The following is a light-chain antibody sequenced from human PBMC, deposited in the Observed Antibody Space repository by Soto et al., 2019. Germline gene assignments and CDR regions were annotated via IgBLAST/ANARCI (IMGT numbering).Light chain of an antibody. CDR2: GAS. J-gene: IGKJ1*01. CDR1: QSVRSSY. CDR3: QQTGSSPQT. V-gene: IGKV3-20*01. Sequence: EIVLTQSPGTLSLSPGERATLSCRASQSVRSSYLAWYQQKPGQAPRLLIYGASSRATGIPDRFSGSGSGTTFTLTSSRLEPEYFAVYYCQQTGSSPQTFGQGTKGEIK.